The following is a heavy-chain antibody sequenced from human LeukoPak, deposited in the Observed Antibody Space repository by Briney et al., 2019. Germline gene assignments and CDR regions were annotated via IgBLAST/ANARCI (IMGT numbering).Heavy chain of an antibody. Sequence: SVKVYCKTSGGTFNNSAISWVRQAPGQGLEGVGGIMPLFGTAGYAQKFQGRVTITKDESTRTVYLELTSLTSDDAAVYYCARDVHGDYGSGWFDPWGREPSSPSPQ. V-gene: IGHV1-69*05. CDR1: GGTFNNSA. CDR3: ARDVHGDYGSGWFDP. D-gene: IGHD4-17*01. J-gene: IGHJ5*02. CDR2: IMPLFGTA.